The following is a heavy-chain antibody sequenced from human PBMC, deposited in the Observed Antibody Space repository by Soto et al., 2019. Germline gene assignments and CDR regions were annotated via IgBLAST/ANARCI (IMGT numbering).Heavy chain of an antibody. V-gene: IGHV5-10-1*01. CDR2: IDPSDSYT. Sequence: GESLKISCKGSGYSFTSYWISWVRQMPGKGLEWMGRIDPSDSYTNYSPSFQGHVTISADKSISTAYLQWSSLKASDTAMYYCARAQYDSSGYDAFDIWGQGTMVTVSS. CDR1: GYSFTSYW. J-gene: IGHJ3*02. D-gene: IGHD3-22*01. CDR3: ARAQYDSSGYDAFDI.